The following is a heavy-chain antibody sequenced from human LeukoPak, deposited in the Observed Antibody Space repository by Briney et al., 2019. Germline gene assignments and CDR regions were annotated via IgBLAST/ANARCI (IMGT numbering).Heavy chain of an antibody. J-gene: IGHJ6*03. CDR2: IYYSGST. V-gene: IGHV4-39*07. CDR1: GGSISSSSYY. Sequence: PSETLSLTCTVSGGSISSSSYYWGWIRQPPGKGLEWIGSIYYSGSTNYNPSLKSRVTISVDTSKNQFSLKLSSVTAADTAVYYCARQTYYYDSSGYYYVRGYYYYYMDVWDKGTTVTISS. D-gene: IGHD3-22*01. CDR3: ARQTYYYDSSGYYYVRGYYYYYMDV.